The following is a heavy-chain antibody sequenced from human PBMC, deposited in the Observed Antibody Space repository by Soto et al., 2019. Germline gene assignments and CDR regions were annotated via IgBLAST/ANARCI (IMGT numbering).Heavy chain of an antibody. V-gene: IGHV3-53*01. CDR1: GLTVSSNY. CDR3: ARGLYDYVWGRFGQFDC. CDR2: LYSGGNT. Sequence: GGSLRLSCAASGLTVSSNYMSWVRQAPGKGLELVSVLYSGGNTYYADSVKGRFTISRDKSKNTLYLQMNSLRAEDTAVYYCARGLYDYVWGRFGQFDCWGQGTLVTVSS. J-gene: IGHJ5*01. D-gene: IGHD3-16*01.